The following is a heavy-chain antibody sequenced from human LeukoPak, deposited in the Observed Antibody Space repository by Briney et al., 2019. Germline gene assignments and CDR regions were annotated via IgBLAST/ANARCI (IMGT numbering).Heavy chain of an antibody. Sequence: GGSLRLSCAASGFTFSTYSMNWVRQAPGKGLEWVSAISGSGGSSYYADSVKGRFTISRDNSKNTLYMQMNSLRAEDTAVYYCAKPSLVWFGELLEDYWGQGTLVTVSS. CDR3: AKPSLVWFGELLEDY. J-gene: IGHJ4*02. D-gene: IGHD3-10*01. CDR1: GFTFSTYS. V-gene: IGHV3-23*01. CDR2: ISGSGGSS.